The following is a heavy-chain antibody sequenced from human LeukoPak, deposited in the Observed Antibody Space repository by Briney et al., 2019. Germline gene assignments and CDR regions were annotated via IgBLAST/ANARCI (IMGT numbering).Heavy chain of an antibody. D-gene: IGHD2-2*01. CDR1: GFTFSSYA. CDR3: ARMYCSSTSCPYYMDV. CDR2: MSYDGSNK. J-gene: IGHJ6*03. V-gene: IGHV3-30*01. Sequence: PGGSLRLSCAASGFTFSSYAMHWVRQAPGKGLEWVAVMSYDGSNKYYADSVKGRFTISRDNSKNTLYLRMNSLRAEDTAVYYCARMYCSSTSCPYYMDVWGKGTTVTVSS.